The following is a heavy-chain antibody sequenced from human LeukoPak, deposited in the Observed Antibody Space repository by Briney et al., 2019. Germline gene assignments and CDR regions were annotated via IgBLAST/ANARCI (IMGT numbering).Heavy chain of an antibody. CDR2: IYYSGST. D-gene: IGHD3-22*01. CDR3: TRGSIAYYYMDV. V-gene: IGHV4-59*01. J-gene: IGHJ6*03. CDR1: GGSISSYY. Sequence: SGTLSLTCTVSGGSISSYYWSWIRQPPGKGLEWIGNIYYSGSTNYNPSLKSQVTISVDTSKNQFSLKLSSVTAADTAVYYCTRGSIAYYYMDVWGKGTTVTISS.